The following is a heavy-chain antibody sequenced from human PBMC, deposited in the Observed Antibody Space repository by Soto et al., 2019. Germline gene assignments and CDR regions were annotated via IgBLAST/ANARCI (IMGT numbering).Heavy chain of an antibody. CDR2: IIPILGIE. J-gene: IGHJ4*02. V-gene: IGHV1-69*08. D-gene: IGHD3-22*01. Sequence: QVQLVQSGAEVKKPGSSVKVSCKASGGTFSSYTISWVRQAPGQGLEWMGRIIPILGIESYAQMFQGRVTMTADMSTSTAYMELSSLSSEDTAVYYCARDSWGDSSGYFSLDHWGQGTLVTVSS. CDR3: ARDSWGDSSGYFSLDH. CDR1: GGTFSSYT.